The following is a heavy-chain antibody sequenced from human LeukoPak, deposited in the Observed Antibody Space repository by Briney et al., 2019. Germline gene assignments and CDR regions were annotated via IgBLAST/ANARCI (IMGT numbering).Heavy chain of an antibody. Sequence: PGGSLRLSCAASGFTFSSYAMTWVRQPPGKGLEWVSSISGSGANTYYAVSVKGRFSISRDNSENTLYLLMNSLRVDDTAVYYCAKDRLWDTVVTQGTFDSWGQGTLVTVSS. CDR1: GFTFSSYA. CDR3: AKDRLWDTVVTQGTFDS. J-gene: IGHJ4*02. D-gene: IGHD4-23*01. V-gene: IGHV3-23*01. CDR2: ISGSGANT.